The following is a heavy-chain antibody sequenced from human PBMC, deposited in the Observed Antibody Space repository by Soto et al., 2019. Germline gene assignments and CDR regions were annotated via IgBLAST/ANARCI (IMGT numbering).Heavy chain of an antibody. CDR3: AREARLHSEYYSDGMAV. CDR1: GYTFTGYY. V-gene: IGHV1-2*02. Sequence: ASVKVSCKASGYTFTGYYMHWVRQAPGQGLEWMGWINPNSGGTNYAQKFQGRVTMTRDTSISTAYMELSRLRSDDTAVYYCAREARLHSEYYSDGMAVWRQGTTVTVSS. J-gene: IGHJ6*02. CDR2: INPNSGGT. D-gene: IGHD4-4*01.